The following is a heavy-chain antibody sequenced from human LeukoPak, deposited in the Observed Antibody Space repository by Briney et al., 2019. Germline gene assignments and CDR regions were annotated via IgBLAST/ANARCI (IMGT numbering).Heavy chain of an antibody. CDR2: IKEDGSEK. D-gene: IGHD1-20*01. J-gene: IGHJ4*02. V-gene: IGHV3-7*01. CDR3: ARDKWNPGY. Sequence: PGGSLRLSCAASGFTFSTYWMTWVRQAPGKGLEWVANIKEDGSEKNYVDSVKGRFTVSRDNAKNSLYLQMNSLRVEDTGVYYCARDKWNPGYWSQGTLVTVSS. CDR1: GFTFSTYW.